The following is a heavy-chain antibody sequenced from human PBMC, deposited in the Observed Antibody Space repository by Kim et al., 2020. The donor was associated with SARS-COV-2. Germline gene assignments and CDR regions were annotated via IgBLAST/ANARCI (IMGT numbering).Heavy chain of an antibody. Sequence: YAQKFQGRVTMTRNTSISTAYMELSSLRSEDTAVYYCARGYSSSWYGDDYWGQGTLVTVSS. J-gene: IGHJ4*02. CDR3: ARGYSSSWYGDDY. V-gene: IGHV1-8*01. D-gene: IGHD6-13*01.